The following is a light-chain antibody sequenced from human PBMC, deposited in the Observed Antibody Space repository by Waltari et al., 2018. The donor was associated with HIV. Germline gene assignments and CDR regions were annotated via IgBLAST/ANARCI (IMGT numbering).Light chain of an antibody. J-gene: IGKJ4*01. CDR2: GAS. Sequence: EIVLTQSPGTLSLSPGERGTLSCRASQSVSSSYLAWYQQKPGQAPRLLIYGASSRATGSPGRFRGSGSGTDFTLSISGLEPEEFAVYYWQHFGSSHLTFGGGTKVEIK. CDR1: QSVSSSY. V-gene: IGKV3-20*01. CDR3: QHFGSSHLT.